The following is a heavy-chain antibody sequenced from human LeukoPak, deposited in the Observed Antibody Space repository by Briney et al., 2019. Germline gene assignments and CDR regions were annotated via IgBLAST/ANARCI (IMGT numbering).Heavy chain of an antibody. Sequence: GRSLRLSCAASGFTFSSYGMHWVRQAPGKGLEWVAVIWYDGSNKYYADSVKGRFTISRVNSKNTLYLQMNSLRAEDTAVYHCARDLKITMVRGVNPPDYWGQGTLVTVSS. CDR1: GFTFSSYG. CDR3: ARDLKITMVRGVNPPDY. CDR2: IWYDGSNK. D-gene: IGHD3-10*01. V-gene: IGHV3-33*01. J-gene: IGHJ4*02.